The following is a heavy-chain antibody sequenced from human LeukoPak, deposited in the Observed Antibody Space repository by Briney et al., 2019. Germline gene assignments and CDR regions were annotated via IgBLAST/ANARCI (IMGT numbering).Heavy chain of an antibody. CDR1: GFSIRSDYY. CDR2: IYYSGST. V-gene: IGHV4-38-2*01. CDR3: ARRLPAAIYFDY. D-gene: IGHD2-2*01. J-gene: IGHJ4*02. Sequence: PSETLSLTCAVSGFSIRSDYYWGWIRQPPGKGLEWIGSIYYSGSTYYNPSLKSRVTISVDTSKNQFSLKLSSVTAADTAVYYCARRLPAAIYFDYWGQGTLVTVSS.